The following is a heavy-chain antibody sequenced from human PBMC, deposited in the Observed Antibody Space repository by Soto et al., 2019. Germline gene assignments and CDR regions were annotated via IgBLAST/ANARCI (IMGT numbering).Heavy chain of an antibody. Sequence: GGSLRLSCAASGFTFSSYAMSLVRQAPGKGLEWVSAISGSGGSTYYADSVKGRFTIPRDNSKNTLYLQMNSLRAEDTAVYYCARGDVEQIVQDYWGQGTLVTVSS. V-gene: IGHV3-23*01. D-gene: IGHD6-6*01. CDR3: ARGDVEQIVQDY. CDR1: GFTFSSYA. J-gene: IGHJ4*02. CDR2: ISGSGGST.